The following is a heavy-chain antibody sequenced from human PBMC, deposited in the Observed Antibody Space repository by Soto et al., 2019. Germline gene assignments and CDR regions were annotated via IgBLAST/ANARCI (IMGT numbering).Heavy chain of an antibody. J-gene: IGHJ4*02. Sequence: VQLVESGGGLVQPGGSLRLSCAASGFTFSAYWMSWVRQAPGRGLEWVANINQDGSEIYYVDSAKGRFTISRDNAKNSIYLQMNSLRADDTAVYYCARPMGYCSGGSCHPNDYWGQGTPVTVSS. V-gene: IGHV3-7*05. CDR1: GFTFSAYW. CDR2: INQDGSEI. D-gene: IGHD2-15*01. CDR3: ARPMGYCSGGSCHPNDY.